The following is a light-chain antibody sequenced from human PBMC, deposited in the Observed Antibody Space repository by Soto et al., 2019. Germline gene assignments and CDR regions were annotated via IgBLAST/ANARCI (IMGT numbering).Light chain of an antibody. J-gene: IGKJ4*01. CDR1: QGISDD. Sequence: AIQMTQSPSSLSASVGDSVTITWRASQGISDDLGWYQQKPGKAPKLLIFAASTLERGVPSRFSGSGSGTDFTLTISSLQPDDFATYYCQQDYRYPLTFGGGTKVEIK. CDR2: AAS. V-gene: IGKV1-6*01. CDR3: QQDYRYPLT.